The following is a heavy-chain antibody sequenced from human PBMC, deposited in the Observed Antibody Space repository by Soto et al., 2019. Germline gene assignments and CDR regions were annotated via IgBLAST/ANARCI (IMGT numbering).Heavy chain of an antibody. CDR1: GFTFSSYE. V-gene: IGHV3-48*03. CDR3: ARTKRWLQLSPFDI. J-gene: IGHJ3*02. D-gene: IGHD5-12*01. CDR2: ISSSGSTI. Sequence: PGGSLRLSCAASGFTFSSYEMNWVRQAPGKGLEWVSYISSSGSTIYYADSVKGRFTISRDNAKNSLYLQMNSLRAEDTAVYYCARTKRWLQLSPFDIWGQGTMVTVSS.